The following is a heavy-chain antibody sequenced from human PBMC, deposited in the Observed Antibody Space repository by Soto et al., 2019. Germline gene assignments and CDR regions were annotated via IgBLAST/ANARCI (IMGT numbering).Heavy chain of an antibody. D-gene: IGHD6-19*01. CDR2: IYHSGST. CDR1: SGSISSSNW. CDR3: ARAPTIAVAGHDAFDI. Sequence: PSETLSLTCAVSSGSISSSNWWSWVRQPPGKGLEWIGEIYHSGSTNYNPSLKSRVTISVDKSKNQFSLKLSSVTAADTAVYYCARAPTIAVAGHDAFDIWGQGTMVTV. J-gene: IGHJ3*02. V-gene: IGHV4-4*02.